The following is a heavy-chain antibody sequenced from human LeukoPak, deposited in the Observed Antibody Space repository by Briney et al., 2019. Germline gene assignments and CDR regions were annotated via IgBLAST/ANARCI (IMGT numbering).Heavy chain of an antibody. D-gene: IGHD4-17*01. CDR2: ISYDGSNK. Sequence: GGFLRLSCAASGFTFSSYAMHWVRQAPGKGLEWVSVISYDGSNKYYADSVKGRFTISRDNSKNTLYLQMNSLRAEDTAVYYCARAPYDYGGNYFDYWGQGTLVTVSS. CDR3: ARAPYDYGGNYFDY. V-gene: IGHV3-30-3*01. J-gene: IGHJ4*02. CDR1: GFTFSSYA.